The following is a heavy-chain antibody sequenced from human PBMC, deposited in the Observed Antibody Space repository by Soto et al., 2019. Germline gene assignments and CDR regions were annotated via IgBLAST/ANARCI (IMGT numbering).Heavy chain of an antibody. D-gene: IGHD6-13*01. V-gene: IGHV3-33*08. CDR1: GFTFSSYG. CDR3: ARDARIAAAGNYYYYMDV. CDR2: IWYDGSNK. Sequence: GGSLRLSCAASGFTFSSYGMHWVHQAPGKGLEWVAVIWYDGSNKYYADSVKGRFTISRDNSKNTLYLQMNSLRAEDTAVYYCARDARIAAAGNYYYYMDVWGKGTTVTVSS. J-gene: IGHJ6*03.